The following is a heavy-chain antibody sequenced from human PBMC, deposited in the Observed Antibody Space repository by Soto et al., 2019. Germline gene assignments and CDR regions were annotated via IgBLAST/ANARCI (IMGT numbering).Heavy chain of an antibody. CDR1: GFTFSSHV. CDR2: ISHDGSNK. V-gene: IGHV3-30-3*01. CDR3: ARDGEGGSDCDLAY. J-gene: IGHJ4*02. D-gene: IGHD3-10*01. Sequence: QVQLVESGGGVVQPGRSLRLSCAASGFTFSSHVMHWVRQTPGKGLEWVAFISHDGSNKYYADSVKGRFTISRDNSKNTMYLQMNSLRAEDTAVYYCARDGEGGSDCDLAYWGQGTLVTVSS.